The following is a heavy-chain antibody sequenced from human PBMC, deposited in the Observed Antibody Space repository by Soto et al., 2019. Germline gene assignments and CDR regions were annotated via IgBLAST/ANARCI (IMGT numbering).Heavy chain of an antibody. Sequence: QLQLQESGPGLVKPSETLSLTCTVSGGSISSSSYYWGWIRQPPGKGLEWIGSIYYSGSTYYNPSLKSRVTVSVDTSKNQFSLKLSSVTAADTAVYYCARHVEWLSYNYWGQGTLVTVSS. CDR2: IYYSGST. V-gene: IGHV4-39*01. CDR1: GGSISSSSYY. D-gene: IGHD3-3*01. CDR3: ARHVEWLSYNY. J-gene: IGHJ4*02.